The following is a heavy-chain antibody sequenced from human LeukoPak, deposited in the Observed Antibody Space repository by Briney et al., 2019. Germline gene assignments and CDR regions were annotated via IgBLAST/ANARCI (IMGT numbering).Heavy chain of an antibody. CDR2: ISGYNGNT. Sequence: ASVKVSCKASGYTFTSYGINWVRQAPGQGLEWMGWISGYNGNTNHAQKFQGRVTMTTDTSTTTAYMELRSLRSDDTAVCYCARSTHRDSDAFDIWGQGTMVTVSS. CDR3: ARSTHRDSDAFDI. D-gene: IGHD2-2*01. J-gene: IGHJ3*02. CDR1: GYTFTSYG. V-gene: IGHV1-18*01.